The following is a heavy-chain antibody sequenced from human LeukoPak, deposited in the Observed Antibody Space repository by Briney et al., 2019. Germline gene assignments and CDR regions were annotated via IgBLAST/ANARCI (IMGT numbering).Heavy chain of an antibody. CDR3: AREDDYGGNSGGIDY. CDR1: GFTFSSYG. J-gene: IGHJ4*02. D-gene: IGHD4-23*01. Sequence: QAGGSLRLSCAASGFTFSSYGMHWVRQAPGKGLEWVAFIRYDGSNKYYADSVKGRFTISRDNAKNSLYLQMNSLRAEDTAVYYCAREDDYGGNSGGIDYWGQGTLVTVSS. V-gene: IGHV3-30*02. CDR2: IRYDGSNK.